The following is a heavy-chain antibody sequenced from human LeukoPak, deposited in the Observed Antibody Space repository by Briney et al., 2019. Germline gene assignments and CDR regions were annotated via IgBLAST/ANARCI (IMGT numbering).Heavy chain of an antibody. CDR2: IYHSGST. J-gene: IGHJ3*02. CDR1: GGSIGSGGYS. CDR3: ARGKAGPFLDAFDI. Sequence: SQTLSLTCAVSGGSIGSGGYSWSWIRQPPGKGLEWIGYIYHSGSTYYNPSLKSRVTISVDRSKNQFSLKLSSVTAADTAVYYCARGKAGPFLDAFDIWGQGTMVTASS. V-gene: IGHV4-30-2*01.